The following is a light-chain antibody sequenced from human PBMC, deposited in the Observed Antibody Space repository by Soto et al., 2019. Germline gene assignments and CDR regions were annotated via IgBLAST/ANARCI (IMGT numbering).Light chain of an antibody. CDR1: SGSIASNY. V-gene: IGLV6-57*04. J-gene: IGLJ2*01. CDR3: QSYYSSNVV. CDR2: EHN. Sequence: NFMLTQPHSLSESPGKTVTISCTRSSGSIASNYVQWFQQRPGSAPTTVIYEHNERPSGVPDRFSGSIDRSSNSASLTMSGLKTEDEADYYCQSYYSSNVVFGGGTKLTVL.